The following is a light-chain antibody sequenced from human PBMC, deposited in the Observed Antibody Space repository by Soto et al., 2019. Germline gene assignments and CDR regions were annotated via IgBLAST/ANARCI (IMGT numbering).Light chain of an antibody. CDR3: QQYGSSPGT. Sequence: EIVLTQSPGTLSLSPGERATLSCRASESVRDNYLAWYQQRSGQAPRLVIYGASSRASAVPDRFSGSGSGADFTLTIRRLESEDFAVYYCQQYGSSPGTFGQGTK. CDR1: ESVRDNY. V-gene: IGKV3-20*01. CDR2: GAS. J-gene: IGKJ1*01.